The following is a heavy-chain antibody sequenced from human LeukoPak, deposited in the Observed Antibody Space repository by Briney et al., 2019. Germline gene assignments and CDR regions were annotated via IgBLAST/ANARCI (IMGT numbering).Heavy chain of an antibody. J-gene: IGHJ4*02. CDR3: ARHGSTDYFDY. CDR2: VYYSGST. Sequence: PSETLSLTCSVSGGSISSSSHYWGWIRQPPGKGLEWIGSVYYSGSTFYNPSLKSRVTISVDTSKNQLSLRLSSVTAADTAVYYCARHGSTDYFDYWGQGTLVTVSS. V-gene: IGHV4-39*01. D-gene: IGHD2-2*03. CDR1: GGSISSSSHY.